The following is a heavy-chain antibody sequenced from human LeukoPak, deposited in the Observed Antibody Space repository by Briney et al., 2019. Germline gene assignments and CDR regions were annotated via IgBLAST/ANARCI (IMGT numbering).Heavy chain of an antibody. CDR1: GGSISSDY. CDR3: ARGLYSSSWYPNN. D-gene: IGHD6-13*01. Sequence: SETLSLTCTVSGGSISSDYWNWIRQPPGKGLEWIGYIYYSGSTSYNPSLKSRVTILVDTSKNQFSLKLSSVTAADTAVYYCARGLYSSSWYPNNWGQGTLVTVSS. V-gene: IGHV4-59*08. CDR2: IYYSGST. J-gene: IGHJ4*02.